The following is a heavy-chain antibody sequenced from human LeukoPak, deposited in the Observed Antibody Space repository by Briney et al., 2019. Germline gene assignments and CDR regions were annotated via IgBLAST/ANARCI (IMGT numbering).Heavy chain of an antibody. J-gene: IGHJ4*02. CDR2: INPSGGSA. Sequence: ASVKVSCKASGYTFTSYYMHWVRQAPGQGLEWMGIINPSGGSASYAQRFQGRVTMTRDTSTSTVYMELSSLRSEDTAVYYCARKTYGSYYDYWGQGTLVTVSS. CDR1: GYTFTSYY. CDR3: ARKTYGSYYDY. V-gene: IGHV1-46*01. D-gene: IGHD1-26*01.